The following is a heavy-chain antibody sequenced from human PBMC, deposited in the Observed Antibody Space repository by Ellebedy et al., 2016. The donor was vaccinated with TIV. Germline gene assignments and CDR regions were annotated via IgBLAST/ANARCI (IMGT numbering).Heavy chain of an antibody. CDR2: ISSSSSTI. CDR1: GFTFNTYA. J-gene: IGHJ4*02. V-gene: IGHV3-48*01. D-gene: IGHD3-16*01. CDR3: AKQDSENDYLWGSWGY. Sequence: GESLKISCAASGFTFNTYAMNWVRQAPGKGLEWVSYISSSSSTIYYADSVKGRFTISRDNSKNTGNLQMSSLSAEDTAVYYCAKQDSENDYLWGSWGYWGQGTLVTVSS.